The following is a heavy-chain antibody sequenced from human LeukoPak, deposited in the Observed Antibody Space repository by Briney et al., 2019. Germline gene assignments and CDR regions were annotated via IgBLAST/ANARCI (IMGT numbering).Heavy chain of an antibody. CDR2: IYYSGST. Sequence: SETLSLTCTVSGGSISNYYWGWIRQPPGKGLEWIGYIYYSGSTNYNPSLKSRVTISVDTSKNQFSLKLDSVTAADTAVYYCARVRPNDYSNYFDYWGQGTLVTVSS. CDR3: ARVRPNDYSNYFDY. D-gene: IGHD4-11*01. CDR1: GGSISNYY. V-gene: IGHV4-59*01. J-gene: IGHJ4*02.